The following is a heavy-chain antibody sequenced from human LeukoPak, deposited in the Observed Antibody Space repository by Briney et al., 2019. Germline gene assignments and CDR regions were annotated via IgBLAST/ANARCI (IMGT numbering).Heavy chain of an antibody. J-gene: IGHJ6*02. CDR1: GGSFSGYY. CDR3: ARGGWLIRSKGMDV. CDR2: INHSGST. Sequence: SETLSLTCAVYGGSFSGYYWSWIRQPPGKGLEWIGEINHSGSTNYNPSLKSRVTISVDTSKNQFSLKLSSVTAADTAVYYCARGGWLIRSKGMDVWGQGTTVTVSS. D-gene: IGHD3-22*01. V-gene: IGHV4-34*01.